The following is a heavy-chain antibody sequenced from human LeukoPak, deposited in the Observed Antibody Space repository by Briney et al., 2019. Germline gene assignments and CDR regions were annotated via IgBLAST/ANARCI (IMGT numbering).Heavy chain of an antibody. CDR3: ARHGGYRFDF. J-gene: IGHJ4*02. CDR2: ISLWGST. CDR1: GRSISSSRY. D-gene: IGHD3-16*01. V-gene: IGHV4-4*02. Sequence: SETLSLTCAVSGRSISSSRYWSWVRQPPGMGLEWIGQISLWGSTSYNPSLNRRVTISIDKSRNQFSLTLNFVTAADTAFYYCARHGGYRFDFWGQGALVTVFS.